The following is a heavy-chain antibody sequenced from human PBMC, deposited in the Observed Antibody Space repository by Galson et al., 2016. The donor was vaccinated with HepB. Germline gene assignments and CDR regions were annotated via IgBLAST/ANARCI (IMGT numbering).Heavy chain of an antibody. D-gene: IGHD6-19*01. J-gene: IGHJ4*02. V-gene: IGHV2-70*01. CDR1: GFSLSTSGMC. Sequence: PALVKPTQTLTLTCTFSGFSLSTSGMCVSWIRQPPGKALEWLALIDWDADNYYSTSLKTRLTISKDTSKNQVVLTITNMDPVDTATYYCARMPGIAVAGSHFDYWGQGTLVTVSS. CDR2: IDWDADN. CDR3: ARMPGIAVAGSHFDY.